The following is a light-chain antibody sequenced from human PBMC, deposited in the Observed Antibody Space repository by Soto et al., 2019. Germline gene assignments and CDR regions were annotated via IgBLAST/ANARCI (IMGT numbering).Light chain of an antibody. V-gene: IGKV3-15*01. J-gene: IGKJ4*01. CDR2: GAS. Sequence: EIVMTQSPATLSVSPGERATLSCRASQSVSSKLAWYQQKPGQAPRLLIYGASTRATGIPARFSGSGSGTDFTLTISNLQPEDFATYYCQQSYSSPLSFGGGTKVDIK. CDR3: QQSYSSPLS. CDR1: QSVSSK.